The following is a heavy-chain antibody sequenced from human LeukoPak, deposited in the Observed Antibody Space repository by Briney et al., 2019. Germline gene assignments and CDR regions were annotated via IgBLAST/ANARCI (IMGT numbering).Heavy chain of an antibody. Sequence: PSQTLSLTCAVSGVSISSGGYSWSWIRQPPGKGLAWIGYIYHSGSTYYNPSLKSRVTISVDRSKNQFSLKLSSVTAADTAVYYCAGSYYYDSERDAFDIWGQGTMVTVSS. V-gene: IGHV4-30-2*01. J-gene: IGHJ3*02. CDR3: AGSYYYDSERDAFDI. CDR2: IYHSGST. D-gene: IGHD3-22*01. CDR1: GVSISSGGYS.